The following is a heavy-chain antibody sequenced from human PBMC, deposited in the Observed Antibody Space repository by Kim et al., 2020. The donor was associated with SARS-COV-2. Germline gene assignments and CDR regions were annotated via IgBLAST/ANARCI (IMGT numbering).Heavy chain of an antibody. CDR2: DSGSTYNT. Sequence: GGSLRLSCAASGFTFPTYAMSWVRQAPGKGLEWVSTDSGSTYNTYYADSVKGRFTISRDNSKNTLYLQMNSLRVEDTAVYYCAKDLHGRTRGSFDYWGQGTLVTVSA. CDR3: AKDLHGRTRGSFDY. D-gene: IGHD2-2*01. J-gene: IGHJ4*02. V-gene: IGHV3-23*01. CDR1: GFTFPTYA.